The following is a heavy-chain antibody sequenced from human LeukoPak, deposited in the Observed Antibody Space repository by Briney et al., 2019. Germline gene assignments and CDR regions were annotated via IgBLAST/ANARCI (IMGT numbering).Heavy chain of an antibody. Sequence: SETLSLTCTVSGGSISSYYWSWIRQPPGKGLEWIGYIYYSGSTNYSPSLKSRVTISVDTSKNQFSLKLSSVTAADTAVYYCATNSGSYYYYYYMDVWGKGTTVTVSS. J-gene: IGHJ6*03. D-gene: IGHD1-26*01. CDR3: ATNSGSYYYYYYMDV. CDR1: GGSISSYY. CDR2: IYYSGST. V-gene: IGHV4-59*01.